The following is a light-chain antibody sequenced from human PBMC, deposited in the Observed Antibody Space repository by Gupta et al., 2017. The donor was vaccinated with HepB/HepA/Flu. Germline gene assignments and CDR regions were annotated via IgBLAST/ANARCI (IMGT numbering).Light chain of an antibody. CDR2: RNN. V-gene: IGLV1-47*01. CDR1: SSSFGGNY. CDR3: AAWDDSRSDVV. J-gene: IGLJ2*01. Sequence: QSVLTQPPSASGTPVQRVTFSCSGSSSSFGGNYVYWYQQLPGTAPKLLIYRNNQRPSGVPDRFSGSKSGTSASLAISGLRAEDEADYYCAAWDDSRSDVVFGGGTKLTV.